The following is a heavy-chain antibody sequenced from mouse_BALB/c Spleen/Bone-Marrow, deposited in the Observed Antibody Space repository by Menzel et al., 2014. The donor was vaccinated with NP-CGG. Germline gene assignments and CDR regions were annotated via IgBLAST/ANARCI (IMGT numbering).Heavy chain of an antibody. CDR3: ARHYYGSSYYFDY. CDR2: ISSGGSYT. CDR1: GFTFSSYA. Sequence: EVQLVESGGGLVKPGGPLKLSCAASGFTFSSYAMSWVRQTPEKRLEWVATISSGGSYTYYPDSVKGRFTISRDNAKNTLYLQMSSLRSEDTAMYYCARHYYGSSYYFDYLGQGTTLTVSS. D-gene: IGHD1-1*01. V-gene: IGHV5-9-3*01. J-gene: IGHJ2*01.